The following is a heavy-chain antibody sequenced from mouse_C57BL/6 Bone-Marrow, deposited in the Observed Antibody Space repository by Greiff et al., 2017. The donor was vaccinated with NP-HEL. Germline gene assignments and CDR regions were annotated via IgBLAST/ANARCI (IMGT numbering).Heavy chain of an antibody. CDR3: ARYPEDYAMEY. CDR2: ISSGGSYT. Sequence: EVKLVESGGDLVKPGGSLKLSCAASGFTFSSYGMSWVRQTPDKRLEWVATISSGGSYTYYPDSVKGRFTLSRDNAKNTRYLQMSSMKSEDTAMYYCARYPEDYAMEYWGQGTSVTVSS. J-gene: IGHJ4*01. V-gene: IGHV5-6*02. CDR1: GFTFSSYG. D-gene: IGHD5-1*01.